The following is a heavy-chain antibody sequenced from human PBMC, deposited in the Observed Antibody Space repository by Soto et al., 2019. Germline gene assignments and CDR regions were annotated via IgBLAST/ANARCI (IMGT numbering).Heavy chain of an antibody. CDR3: ARDQGGQSGNSIFDN. CDR2: IWYHGRDI. CDR1: GFVFSDYV. J-gene: IGHJ4*02. V-gene: IGHV3-33*01. D-gene: IGHD1-26*01. Sequence: QVRLVEPGGGVVQPGRPLRLSCAASGFVFSDYVIHWVRQAPGRGLDWVAGIWYHGRDIFYTDSVKGRFTISRDNSNNMLYLQRNSLRAEDTSVYYCARDQGGQSGNSIFDNWGQGTLVTVSS.